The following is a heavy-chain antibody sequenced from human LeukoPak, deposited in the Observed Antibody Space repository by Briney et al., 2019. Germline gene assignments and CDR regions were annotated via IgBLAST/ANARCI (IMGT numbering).Heavy chain of an antibody. D-gene: IGHD3-22*01. CDR3: ARVFYDSSGPFDY. J-gene: IGHJ4*02. CDR1: GYTFTSYY. Sequence: ASVKVSCKASGYTFTSYYMHWVRQAPGQGLEWMGRINPNSGGTNYAQKFQGRVTMTRDTSISTAYMELSRLRSDDTAVYYCARVFYDSSGPFDYWGQGTLVTVSS. V-gene: IGHV1-2*06. CDR2: INPNSGGT.